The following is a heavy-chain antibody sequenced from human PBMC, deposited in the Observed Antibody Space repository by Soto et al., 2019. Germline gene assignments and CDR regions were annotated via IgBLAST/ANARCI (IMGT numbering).Heavy chain of an antibody. J-gene: IGHJ3*02. D-gene: IGHD3-10*01. CDR3: IKDRFGFSNTFGI. CDR1: GFTFDHYA. CDR2: ISWSGGRI. Sequence: EVQLVESGGGLVQPGRSLRLSCAASGFTFDHYAMHWVRQAPGKGLEWVSGISWSGGRIDYADSVKGRFSISRDNAKNSLYLQMNSLRTEDTASYYCIKDRFGFSNTFGIWGQGTMVTVSS. V-gene: IGHV3-9*01.